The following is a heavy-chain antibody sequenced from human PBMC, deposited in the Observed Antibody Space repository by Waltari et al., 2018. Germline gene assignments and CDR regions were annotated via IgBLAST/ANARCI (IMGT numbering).Heavy chain of an antibody. CDR3: VKDFRSRGHSYGDASDV. CDR1: GFIFVNYA. CDR2: ISCYGSQT. D-gene: IGHD5-18*01. Sequence: EVRLVESGGGLVQPGESLRLSWEALGFIFVNYALSSVPQAPGRGLEWVADISCYGSQTHNADSVQGRFTISRDNSKNRLYLQMNSLRADDTALXYCVKDFRSRGHSYGDASDVWGQGTMVTVSS. J-gene: IGHJ3*01. V-gene: IGHV3-23*04.